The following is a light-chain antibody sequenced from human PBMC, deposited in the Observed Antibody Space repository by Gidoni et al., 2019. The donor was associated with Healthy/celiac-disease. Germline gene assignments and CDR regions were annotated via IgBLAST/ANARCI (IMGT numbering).Light chain of an antibody. CDR2: DAA. Sequence: DIKMTQSPSALSASVGDRVTITCQASQDISNYLNWYQQKPGKAPKLLIYDAANLETGVPSRCSGSGAGTDFTFTISSLQPEDNATYYCQQYDNRPLTFGGGTKVEIK. J-gene: IGKJ4*01. V-gene: IGKV1-33*01. CDR1: QDISNY. CDR3: QQYDNRPLT.